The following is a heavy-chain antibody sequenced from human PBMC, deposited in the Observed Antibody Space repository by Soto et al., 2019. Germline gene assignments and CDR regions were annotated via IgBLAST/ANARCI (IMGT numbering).Heavy chain of an antibody. CDR3: ALESLPAASTHVGAFDI. D-gene: IGHD2-2*01. J-gene: IGHJ3*02. CDR2: IYYIGST. Sequence: SETLSLTCTVSGGSISSYYWSWIRQPPGKGLEWIGYIYYIGSTNYNPSLKSRVTISVDTSKNQFSLKLSSVTAADTAVYYCALESLPAASTHVGAFDIWGQGTMVTVSS. CDR1: GGSISSYY. V-gene: IGHV4-59*01.